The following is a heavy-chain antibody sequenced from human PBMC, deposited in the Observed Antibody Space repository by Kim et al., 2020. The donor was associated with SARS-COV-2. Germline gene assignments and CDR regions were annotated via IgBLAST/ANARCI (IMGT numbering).Heavy chain of an antibody. V-gene: IGHV3-23*01. CDR3: AKAHLRWFGELLSGMDV. Sequence: GGSLRLSCAASGFTFSSYAMSWVRQAPGKGLEWVSAISGSGGSTYYADSVKGRFTISRDNSKNTLYLQMNSLRAEDTAVYYCAKAHLRWFGELLSGMDVWGQGTTVTVSS. J-gene: IGHJ6*02. CDR2: ISGSGGST. CDR1: GFTFSSYA. D-gene: IGHD3-10*01.